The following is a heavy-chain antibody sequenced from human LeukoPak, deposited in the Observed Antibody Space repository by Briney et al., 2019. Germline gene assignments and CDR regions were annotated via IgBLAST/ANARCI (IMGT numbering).Heavy chain of an antibody. V-gene: IGHV4-31*03. CDR3: ARGQSRDGYFDY. Sequence: SETLSLTCTVSGGSISSGGYYWSWIRQHPGKGLEWIGYIYYSGSTYYNPSLKSRVTISVDTSKNQFSLKLSSVTAADTAVYYCARGQSRDGYFDYWGQGTLVTVSS. CDR1: GGSISSGGYY. D-gene: IGHD5-24*01. CDR2: IYYSGST. J-gene: IGHJ4*02.